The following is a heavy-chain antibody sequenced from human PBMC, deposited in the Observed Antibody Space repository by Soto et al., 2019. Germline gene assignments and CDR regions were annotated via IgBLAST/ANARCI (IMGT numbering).Heavy chain of an antibody. V-gene: IGHV3-23*01. D-gene: IGHD1-1*01. CDR1: GFTFSSYA. CDR2: ITAHGSGA. J-gene: IGHJ4*02. Sequence: LRLSCAASGFTFSSYALNLFRQAPGKGLEWVSSITAHGSGAYYADSVQDRFSITRDNSANTVYLQMNRLRVEDTAVYYCAKQESDWNDHFDYWGQGTLVTVSS. CDR3: AKQESDWNDHFDY.